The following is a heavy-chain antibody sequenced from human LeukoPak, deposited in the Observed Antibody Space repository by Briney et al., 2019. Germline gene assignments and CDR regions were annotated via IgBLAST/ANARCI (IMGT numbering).Heavy chain of an antibody. CDR3: ARHGADYSGSYLDY. Sequence: SETLSLTCTVSGGSITGYYWSWIRQPPGEGLEWIGYVFDSGRTLYNPSLKSRVTISVDTSKNQFSLKLSSVTAADTAVYYCARHGADYSGSYLDYWGQGTLVTVSS. CDR1: GGSITGYY. CDR2: VFDSGRT. D-gene: IGHD1-26*01. V-gene: IGHV4-59*08. J-gene: IGHJ4*02.